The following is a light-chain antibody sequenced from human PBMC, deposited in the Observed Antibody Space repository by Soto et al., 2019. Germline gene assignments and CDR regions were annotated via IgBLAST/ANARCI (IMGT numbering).Light chain of an antibody. CDR3: QQYNKWPPIT. J-gene: IGKJ5*01. CDR2: GAS. Sequence: EIVMTQPPATLSVSPGERATLSCRASQSVSSNLAWYQQTPGQAPRLLIYGASTRATGIPARFSGSGSGTEFALTTSSLQSEDSAVYYCQQYNKWPPITFGQGTRLEI. CDR1: QSVSSN. V-gene: IGKV3-15*01.